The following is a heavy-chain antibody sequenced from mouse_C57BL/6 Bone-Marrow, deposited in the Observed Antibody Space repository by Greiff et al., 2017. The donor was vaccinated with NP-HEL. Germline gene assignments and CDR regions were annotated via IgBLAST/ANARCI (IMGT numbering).Heavy chain of an antibody. Sequence: VQLQQSGAELVKPGASVKISCKASGYTFTSYWMHWVKQRPGQGLEWIGEIDPSDSYTNYNQKFKGKSTLTVDKSSSTAYMQLSSLTSEDSAVYYCARRGWLLEPWFAYWGQGTLVTVSA. J-gene: IGHJ3*01. V-gene: IGHV1-69*01. CDR3: ARRGWLLEPWFAY. CDR1: GYTFTSYW. D-gene: IGHD2-3*01. CDR2: IDPSDSYT.